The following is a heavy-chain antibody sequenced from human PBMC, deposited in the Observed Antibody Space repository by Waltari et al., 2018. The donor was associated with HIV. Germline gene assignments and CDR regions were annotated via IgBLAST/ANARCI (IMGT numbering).Heavy chain of an antibody. V-gene: IGHV1-69*01. D-gene: IGHD3-22*01. Sequence: QVQLVQSGAEVKKPGSSVKVSCKASGGTFSSYGISWVRQAPGQGLEWMGGIIPIFGTANYAQKFQGRVTITADESTSTAYMELSSLRSEDTAVYYCARSVIVVVITTDYYGMDVWGQGTTVTVSS. CDR2: IIPIFGTA. CDR1: GGTFSSYG. J-gene: IGHJ6*02. CDR3: ARSVIVVVITTDYYGMDV.